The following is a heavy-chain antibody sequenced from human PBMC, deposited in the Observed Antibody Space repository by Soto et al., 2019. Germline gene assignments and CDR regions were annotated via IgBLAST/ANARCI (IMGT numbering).Heavy chain of an antibody. CDR1: GFTFSSYA. CDR2: ISSSGGST. J-gene: IGHJ4*02. V-gene: IGHV3-23*01. CDR3: AKEWSDARTREKCGLVDY. D-gene: IGHD2-8*01. Sequence: EVQLLESGGGLVQPGGSLRLSCAASGFTFSSYAMTWVRQAPGKGLEWVSTISSSGGSTYYADSVEGRFTISRDNSQNPLYLQMNSLRAEDTAVYYCAKEWSDARTREKCGLVDYWGQGTLVTVSS.